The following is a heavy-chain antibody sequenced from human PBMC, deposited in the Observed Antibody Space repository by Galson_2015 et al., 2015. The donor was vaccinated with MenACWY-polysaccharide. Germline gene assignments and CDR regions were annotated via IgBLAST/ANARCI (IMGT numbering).Heavy chain of an antibody. CDR3: ARICRRSAECFFDY. CDR2: LYNNGNR. V-gene: IGHV3-53*01. CDR1: GFTVSSNS. Sequence: SLRLSCAASGFTVSSNSMTWVRQAPGKGLEWVSVLYNNGNRYYADSVKGRFTISRDDSENTVDLQMNSLRAEDTAVYYRARICRRSAECFFDYWGQGTVVTVSS. J-gene: IGHJ4*02. D-gene: IGHD2-15*01.